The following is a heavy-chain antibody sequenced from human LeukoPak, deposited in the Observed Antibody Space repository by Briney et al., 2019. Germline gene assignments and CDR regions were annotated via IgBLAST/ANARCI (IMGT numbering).Heavy chain of an antibody. CDR1: GFTFSTYG. V-gene: IGHV3-33*01. CDR2: IWFDGSNK. J-gene: IGHJ6*02. CDR3: ARAWGGGGSGSPLYYYYYGMDV. D-gene: IGHD3-10*01. Sequence: PGGSLRLSCAASGFTFSTYGMHWVRQAPGKGLEWVAVIWFDGSNKYYADSVKGRFTISRDNSKNTLYLQMNSLRAEDTAVYYCARAWGGGGSGSPLYYYYYGMDVWGQGTTVTVSS.